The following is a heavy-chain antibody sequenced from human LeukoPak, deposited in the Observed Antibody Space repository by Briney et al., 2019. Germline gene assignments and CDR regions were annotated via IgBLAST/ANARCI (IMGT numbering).Heavy chain of an antibody. CDR3: ARDATAAGRFDP. Sequence: GGSLRLSCAASGFTFSSYSMNWVRQAPGKGLEWVSYISSSGSYTNYADSVKGRFTISRDNAKNSLYLQMNSLRAEDTAVYYCARDATAAGRFDPWGQGTLVTVSS. D-gene: IGHD6-13*01. J-gene: IGHJ5*02. V-gene: IGHV3-21*05. CDR1: GFTFSSYS. CDR2: ISSSGSYT.